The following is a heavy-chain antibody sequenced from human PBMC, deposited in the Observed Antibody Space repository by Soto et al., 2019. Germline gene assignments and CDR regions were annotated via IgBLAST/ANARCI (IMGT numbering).Heavy chain of an antibody. J-gene: IGHJ4*02. Sequence: EVQVVETGGGLIQPGGSLRLSCAASGFTVTRNYMNWVRQAPGKGLEWVSVIYSGGNTYYADSVKGRFTISRDNSKNTLFLQMTGLRVEDTAVYYCGRGSSDNDGTLRVGYWGQGTLVTVSS. V-gene: IGHV3-53*02. D-gene: IGHD2-2*01. CDR2: IYSGGNT. CDR1: GFTVTRNY. CDR3: GRGSSDNDGTLRVGY.